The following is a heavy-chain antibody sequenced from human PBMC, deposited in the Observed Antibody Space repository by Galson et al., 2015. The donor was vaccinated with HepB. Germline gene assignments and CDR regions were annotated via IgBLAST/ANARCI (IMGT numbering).Heavy chain of an antibody. D-gene: IGHD3-3*01. Sequence: SLRLSCAASGFTVSSNYMSWVRQAPGKGLEWVSVIYSGGSTYYADSVKGRFTISRDNSKNTLYLQMNSLRAEDTAVYYCARENFPPLSITIFGAGWFDPWGQGTLVTVSS. CDR3: ARENFPPLSITIFGAGWFDP. J-gene: IGHJ5*02. CDR2: IYSGGST. V-gene: IGHV3-66*01. CDR1: GFTVSSNY.